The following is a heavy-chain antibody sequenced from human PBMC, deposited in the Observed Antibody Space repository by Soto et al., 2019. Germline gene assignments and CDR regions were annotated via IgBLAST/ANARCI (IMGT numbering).Heavy chain of an antibody. CDR2: ISTYNGNT. J-gene: IGHJ6*03. CDR1: GYSFTDYG. V-gene: IGHV1-18*01. D-gene: IGHD3-9*01. Sequence: ASVKVSCKASGYSFTDYGIHWVRQAPGQGLEWMGWISTYNGNTNYAQKLQGRVTMTTDTSTSTAYMELRSLRSDDTAVYYCARFESYYYYYMDVWGKGTTVTVSS. CDR3: ARFESYYYYYMDV.